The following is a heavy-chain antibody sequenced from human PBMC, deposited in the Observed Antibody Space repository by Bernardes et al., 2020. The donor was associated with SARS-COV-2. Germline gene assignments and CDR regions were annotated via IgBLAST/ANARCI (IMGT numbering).Heavy chain of an antibody. J-gene: IGHJ5*02. CDR2: INPNSGGT. CDR1: GYTFTGYY. V-gene: IGHV1-2*02. CDR3: ARVFAPFRRGAPAMRNWFDP. D-gene: IGHD1-26*01. Sequence: ASVKVSCKASGYTFTGYYMHWVRQAPGQGLEWMGWINPNSGGTNYAQKFQGRVTMTRDTSISTAYMELSRLRSDDTAVYYCARVFAPFRRGAPAMRNWFDPWGQGTLVTVSS.